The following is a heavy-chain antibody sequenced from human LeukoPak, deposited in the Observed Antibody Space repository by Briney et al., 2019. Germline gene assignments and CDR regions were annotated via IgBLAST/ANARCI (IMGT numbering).Heavy chain of an antibody. CDR3: ARNPGIAVAGTPLDY. J-gene: IGHJ4*02. CDR2: INWNGGST. V-gene: IGHV3-20*04. Sequence: GGSLRLSCAASGFTFDDYGMSWVRQAPGKGLEWVSGINWNGGSTGYADSVKGRFTISRDNAKNSLYLQMNSLRAEDTALYYCARNPGIAVAGTPLDYWGQGTLVTVSS. D-gene: IGHD6-19*01. CDR1: GFTFDDYG.